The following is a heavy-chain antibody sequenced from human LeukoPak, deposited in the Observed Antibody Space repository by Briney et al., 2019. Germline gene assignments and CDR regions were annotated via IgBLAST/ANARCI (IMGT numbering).Heavy chain of an antibody. J-gene: IGHJ5*02. CDR3: ARGLGYYDILTGYYSNWFDP. CDR1: GGSFSGYY. D-gene: IGHD3-9*01. V-gene: IGHV4-34*01. Sequence: SETLSLTCAVYGGSFSGYYWSWIRQPPGKGLEWTGEINHSGSTNYNPSLKSRVTISVDTSKNQFSLKLSSVTAADTAVYYCARGLGYYDILTGYYSNWFDPWGQGTLVTVSS. CDR2: INHSGST.